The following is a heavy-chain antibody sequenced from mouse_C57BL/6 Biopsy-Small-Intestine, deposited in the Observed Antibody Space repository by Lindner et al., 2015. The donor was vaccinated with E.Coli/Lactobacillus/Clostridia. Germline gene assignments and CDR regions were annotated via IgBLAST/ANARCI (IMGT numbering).Heavy chain of an antibody. V-gene: IGHV5-17*01. CDR1: GFTFSDYG. CDR3: ARPLYYSMDY. J-gene: IGHJ4*01. CDR2: ISSGSNTI. Sequence: VQLQESGGGLVKPGGSRKLSCAASGFTFSDYGMHWVRQAPEKGLEWVAYISSGSNTIYYADTVKGRFTISRDNAKNTLFLQMTSLRSEDTAMYYCARPLYYSMDYWGQGTSVTVSS.